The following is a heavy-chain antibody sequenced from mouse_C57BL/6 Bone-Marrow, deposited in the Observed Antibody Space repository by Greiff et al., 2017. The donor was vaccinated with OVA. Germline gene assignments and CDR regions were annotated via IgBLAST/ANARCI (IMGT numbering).Heavy chain of an antibody. CDR1: GYTFTSYG. V-gene: IGHV1-81*01. D-gene: IGHD1-1*01. CDR2: IYPRSGNT. Sequence: QVQLKQSGAELARPGASVKLSCKASGYTFTSYGISWVKQRTGQGLEWIGEIYPRSGNTYYNEKFKGKATLTADKSSSTAYMELRSLTSEDSAVYFCARGDYYGSSSLYFDYWGQGTTLTVSS. J-gene: IGHJ2*01. CDR3: ARGDYYGSSSLYFDY.